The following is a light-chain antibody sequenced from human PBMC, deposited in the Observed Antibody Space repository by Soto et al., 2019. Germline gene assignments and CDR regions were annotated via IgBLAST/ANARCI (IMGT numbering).Light chain of an antibody. V-gene: IGKV3-11*01. J-gene: IGKJ4*01. CDR1: QSVTSN. CDR2: GAS. CDR3: QQRSKWPIT. Sequence: EIGLTQSSATLSFSPGERATLSCRARQSVTSNALAWYQQKPGQAPRLLIYGASSRATGIPDRFSGSGSGTDFTLTISSLEPEDFAVYYCQQRSKWPITFGGGTKVEIK.